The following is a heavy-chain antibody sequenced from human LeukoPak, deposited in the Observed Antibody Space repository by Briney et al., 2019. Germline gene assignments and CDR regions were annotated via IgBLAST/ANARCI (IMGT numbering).Heavy chain of an antibody. J-gene: IGHJ6*02. Sequence: PGGSLRLSCAAFGFTFSDYNMNWVRQAPGKGLEWVSYITDSGNTIHYADSVKGRFTISRDNAKNSLYLQMNSLRAEDTAVYYCARSIGLTGGGVDVWGQGTTVTVSS. CDR2: ITDSGNTI. CDR1: GFTFSDYN. CDR3: ARSIGLTGGGVDV. V-gene: IGHV3-11*01. D-gene: IGHD3-9*01.